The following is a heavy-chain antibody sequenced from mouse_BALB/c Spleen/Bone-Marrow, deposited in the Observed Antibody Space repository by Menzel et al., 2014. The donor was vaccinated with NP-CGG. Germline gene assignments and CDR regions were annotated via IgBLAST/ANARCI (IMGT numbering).Heavy chain of an antibody. V-gene: IGHV1S135*01. D-gene: IGHD1-1*01. Sequence: VQLKDSGPELVKPGASAKVSCKASGYAFTSYNMHWVKPSREESLEWIGYIDPYSGGTNYNQKFKDKATLTVDKSSSTAYMHLNSLTSEDSAVYYCARLGTTVVPDYWGQGTTLTVSS. CDR1: GYAFTSYN. CDR2: IDPYSGGT. CDR3: ARLGTTVVPDY. J-gene: IGHJ2*01.